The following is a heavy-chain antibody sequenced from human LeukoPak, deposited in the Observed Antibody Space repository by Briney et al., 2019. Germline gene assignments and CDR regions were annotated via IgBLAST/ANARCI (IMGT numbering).Heavy chain of an antibody. CDR2: ISGSGGST. Sequence: GGSLRLSCAASGFAFSSYAMSWVRQAPGKGLEWVSAISGSGGSTYYADSVKGRFTISRDNSKNTLYLQVNSLRAEDTAVYYCAREEGMIVLAPFDYWGQGILVTVSS. D-gene: IGHD3-22*01. V-gene: IGHV3-23*01. J-gene: IGHJ4*02. CDR1: GFAFSSYA. CDR3: AREEGMIVLAPFDY.